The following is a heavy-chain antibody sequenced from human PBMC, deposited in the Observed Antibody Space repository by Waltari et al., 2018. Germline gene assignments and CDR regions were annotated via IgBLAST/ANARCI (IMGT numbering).Heavy chain of an antibody. D-gene: IGHD4-17*01. V-gene: IGHV3-23*03. CDR2: IYSGGSST. CDR1: GFTFSSYA. Sequence: EVQLLESGGGLVQPGGSLRLSCAASGFTFSSYAMSWVRQAPGKGLEWVSVIYSGGSSTYYADSVKGRFTISRDNSKNTLYLQMNSLRAEDTAVYYCARGYGDYNYWGQGTLVTVSS. CDR3: ARGYGDYNY. J-gene: IGHJ4*02.